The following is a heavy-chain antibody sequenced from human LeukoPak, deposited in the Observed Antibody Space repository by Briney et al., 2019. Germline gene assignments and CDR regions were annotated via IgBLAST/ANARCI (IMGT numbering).Heavy chain of an antibody. D-gene: IGHD3-10*01. V-gene: IGHV4-4*07. CDR1: GVSITNYY. Sequence: SGTLSLTCTVSGVSITNYYWTWIRQSAGKELEWIGHIYSSGTTTYNPSLQSRVTMSVDTSKNQFSLKLNSVTAADTAVYYCAKRRAGYGEGEFDFWGQGTLVTVSS. J-gene: IGHJ4*02. CDR3: AKRRAGYGEGEFDF. CDR2: IYSSGTT.